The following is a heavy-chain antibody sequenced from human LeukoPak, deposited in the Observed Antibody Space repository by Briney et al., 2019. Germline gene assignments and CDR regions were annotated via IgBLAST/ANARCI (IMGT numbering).Heavy chain of an antibody. J-gene: IGHJ4*02. CDR2: IWYDGSNK. CDR3: ARGGKWDVTPFDY. V-gene: IGHV3-33*01. D-gene: IGHD1-26*01. CDR1: GFTFSSYG. Sequence: GGSLRLSCAASGFTFSSYGMHWVRQAPGKGLEWVAVIWYDGSNKYYADSVKGRFTISRDNSKNTLYLQMNSLRAEDTAVYYCARGGKWDVTPFDYWGQGTLVTVSS.